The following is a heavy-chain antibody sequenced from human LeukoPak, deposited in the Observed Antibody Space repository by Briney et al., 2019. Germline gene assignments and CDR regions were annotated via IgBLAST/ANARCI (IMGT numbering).Heavy chain of an antibody. V-gene: IGHV4-39*01. D-gene: IGHD1-26*01. CDR1: GDSIDNSNGYF. CDR2: ISYVGQT. J-gene: IGHJ4*02. CDR3: ARHVYSDPNYFYY. Sequence: SETLSLTCTVSGDSIDNSNGYFWVWLRQPPGKGLEWIGSISYVGQTFYNSSLESRVTLSVDKSRNQFSLRLRSVTAADTAVFYCARHVYSDPNYFYYWGQGSLVTVSS.